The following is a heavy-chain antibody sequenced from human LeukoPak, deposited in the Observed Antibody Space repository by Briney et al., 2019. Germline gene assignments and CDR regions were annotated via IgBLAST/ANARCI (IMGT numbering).Heavy chain of an antibody. CDR2: IHSHESDK. CDR3: AKDYGGISGTSYYFDY. J-gene: IGHJ4*02. V-gene: IGHV3-30*02. CDR1: GFTFSSYG. D-gene: IGHD4-23*01. Sequence: GGSLRLSCEVSGFTFSSYGIHWVHQAPGKGLEWLAFIHSHESDKYYADSVKGRFTISRDNSKNTLYLQMNSLRAEDTAVYYCAKDYGGISGTSYYFDYWGQGTLVTVSS.